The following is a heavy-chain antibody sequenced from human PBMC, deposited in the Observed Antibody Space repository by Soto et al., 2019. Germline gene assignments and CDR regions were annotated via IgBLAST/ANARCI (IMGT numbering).Heavy chain of an antibody. D-gene: IGHD4-17*01. V-gene: IGHV4-4*02. CDR1: GGSISSSNW. CDR2: IYHSGST. Sequence: SETLSLTCAVSGGSISSSNWWSWVRQPPGKGLEWIGEIYHSGSTNYNPSLKSRVTISVDKSKNQFSLKLSSVTAADTAVYYCARGPLYGDYTYYYYGMDVWGQGTTVTVSS. J-gene: IGHJ6*02. CDR3: ARGPLYGDYTYYYYGMDV.